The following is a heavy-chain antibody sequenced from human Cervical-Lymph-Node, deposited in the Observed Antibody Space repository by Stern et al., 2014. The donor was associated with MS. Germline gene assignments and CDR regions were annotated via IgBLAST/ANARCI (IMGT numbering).Heavy chain of an antibody. D-gene: IGHD3-22*01. CDR3: ARVKNIGYYDSNGYYAFDI. Sequence: VQLLESGPGLVKPSETLSLTCTVSGGSISSYYWSWIRQPPGKGLEWIGYIYYSGSTNYNPSLKSRVTISVDTSKNQFSLKLSSVTAADTAVYYCARVKNIGYYDSNGYYAFDIWGQGTMVTVSS. CDR2: IYYSGST. J-gene: IGHJ3*02. CDR1: GGSISSYY. V-gene: IGHV4-59*01.